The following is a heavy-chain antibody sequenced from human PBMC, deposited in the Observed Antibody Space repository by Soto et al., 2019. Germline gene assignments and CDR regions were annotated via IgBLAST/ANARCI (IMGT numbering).Heavy chain of an antibody. J-gene: IGHJ4*02. Sequence: SVKVSCKASVGIFSNFGISWVRQAPGQGLEWMGGIVPVFGRPNYAQRFRGRLTITADETTSTGYMELISLRSDDTAVYYCASEGSGYNFWGQGTQVTVSS. CDR2: IVPVFGRP. D-gene: IGHD5-12*01. CDR1: VGIFSNFG. CDR3: ASEGSGYNF. V-gene: IGHV1-69*13.